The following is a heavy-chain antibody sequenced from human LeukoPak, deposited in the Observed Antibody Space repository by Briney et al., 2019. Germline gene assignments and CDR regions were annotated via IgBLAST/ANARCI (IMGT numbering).Heavy chain of an antibody. J-gene: IGHJ4*02. CDR3: ARDQHGDYVFDY. CDR1: GFTFSSYW. D-gene: IGHD4-17*01. Sequence: PGGSLRLSCAASGFTFSSYWMHWVRQAPGKGLVWVSRINSDGSSTSYADSVKGRFTISRDNAKNTLYLQMNSLRAGDTAVYYCARDQHGDYVFDYWGQGTLVTVSS. CDR2: INSDGSST. V-gene: IGHV3-74*01.